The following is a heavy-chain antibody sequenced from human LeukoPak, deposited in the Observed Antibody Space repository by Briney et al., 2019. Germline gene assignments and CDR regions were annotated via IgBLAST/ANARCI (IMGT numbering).Heavy chain of an antibody. J-gene: IGHJ4*02. Sequence: SETLSLTCAVYGGSFSGYDWSWIRQPPGKGLEWIGEINHSGSTNYNPSLKSRLTISVDTSKNQFSLKLSSVTAADRAVYYCERGGYYYGSGSYYTDYWGQGTLVTVSS. CDR3: ERGGYYYGSGSYYTDY. D-gene: IGHD3-10*01. CDR2: INHSGST. CDR1: GGSFSGYD. V-gene: IGHV4-34*01.